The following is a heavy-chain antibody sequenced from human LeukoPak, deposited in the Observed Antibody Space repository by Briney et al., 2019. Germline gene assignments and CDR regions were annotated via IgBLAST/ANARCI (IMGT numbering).Heavy chain of an antibody. CDR1: GGSISSYY. CDR3: ARDYYYDTSGYYETNFYGLDV. CDR2: IYYSGNT. D-gene: IGHD3-22*01. Sequence: PSETLSLTCTVSGGSISSYYWSWIRQPPGKGLEWIGYIYYSGNTNYNPSLKSRVTISVDTSKNQFSLKLSSVAAADTAVYYCARDYYYDTSGYYETNFYGLDVWGQGTTVTVSS. J-gene: IGHJ6*02. V-gene: IGHV4-59*12.